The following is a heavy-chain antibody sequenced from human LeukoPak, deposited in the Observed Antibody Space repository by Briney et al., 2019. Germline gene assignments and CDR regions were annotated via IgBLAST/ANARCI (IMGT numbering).Heavy chain of an antibody. Sequence: SETLSLTCTVSGASISGYYWSWIRQPPGQGLEWIGYISYSGNTNYNPSLKSRVIISADTSKNQFSLQLNSVTPEDTAVYYCARDRVRSYVAAGFMDVWGKGTTVIVSS. D-gene: IGHD6-13*01. CDR1: GASISGYY. J-gene: IGHJ6*03. V-gene: IGHV4-59*12. CDR2: ISYSGNT. CDR3: ARDRVRSYVAAGFMDV.